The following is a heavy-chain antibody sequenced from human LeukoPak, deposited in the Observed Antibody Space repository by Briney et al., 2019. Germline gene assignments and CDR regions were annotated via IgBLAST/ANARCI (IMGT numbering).Heavy chain of an antibody. V-gene: IGHV3-74*01. CDR2: INSDGSST. CDR3: AREGRTVATIVVVRDYFDY. D-gene: IGHD5-12*01. CDR1: GFTFSSYW. Sequence: QSGGSLRFSCAASGFTFSSYWMHWVRQAPGKGLVWVSRINSDGSSTSYADSVKGRFTISRDNAKNTLYLQMNSLRAEDTAVYYCAREGRTVATIVVVRDYFDYWGQGTLVTVSS. J-gene: IGHJ4*02.